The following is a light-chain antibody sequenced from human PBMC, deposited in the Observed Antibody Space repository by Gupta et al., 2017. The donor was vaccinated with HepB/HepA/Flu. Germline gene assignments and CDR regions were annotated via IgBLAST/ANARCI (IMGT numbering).Light chain of an antibody. CDR2: YND. CDR3: AAWDTSLNVGV. Sequence: QSVLPQSTSVSGTPGQRVTISCSGSSSNVGRNNVNCYQQLPGTAPKLLIYYNDERPSGVPDRISGSKSGTSASLAISGLQSEDEADDYCAAWDTSLNVGVFGGGTKLTVL. CDR1: SSNVGRNN. J-gene: IGLJ3*02. V-gene: IGLV1-44*01.